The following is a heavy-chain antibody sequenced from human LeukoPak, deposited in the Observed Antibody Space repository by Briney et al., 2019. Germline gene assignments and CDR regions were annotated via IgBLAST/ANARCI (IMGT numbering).Heavy chain of an antibody. CDR1: GFTFSSYA. J-gene: IGHJ4*02. D-gene: IGHD4-17*01. CDR3: AKPWRADGDYWSFNY. V-gene: IGHV3-23*01. Sequence: QTGGSLRLSCAASGFTFSSYAMSWVRQAPGKGLEWVSAISGSGGSTYYADSVKGRFTISRDNSKNTLYLQMNSLRAEDTAVYYCAKPWRADGDYWSFNYWGQGTLVTVSS. CDR2: ISGSGGST.